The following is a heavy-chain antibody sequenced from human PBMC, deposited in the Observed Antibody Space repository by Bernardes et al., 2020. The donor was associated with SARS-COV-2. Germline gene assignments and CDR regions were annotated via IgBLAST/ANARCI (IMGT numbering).Heavy chain of an antibody. CDR1: GGSFSGYY. D-gene: IGHD3-10*01. J-gene: IGHJ6*02. CDR3: ARGPELLCFGELREDNYYYYGMDV. Sequence: SETLSLTCAVYGGSFSGYYWSWIRQPPGKGLEWIGEINHSGSTNYNPSLKSRVTISVDTSKNQFSLKLSSVTAADTAVYYCARGPELLCFGELREDNYYYYGMDVWGQGTTVTVSS. CDR2: INHSGST. V-gene: IGHV4-34*01.